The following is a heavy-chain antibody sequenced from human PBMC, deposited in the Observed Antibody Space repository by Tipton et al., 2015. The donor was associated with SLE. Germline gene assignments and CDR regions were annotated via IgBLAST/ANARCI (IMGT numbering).Heavy chain of an antibody. D-gene: IGHD3-3*01. CDR1: GFTFGDYA. CDR2: IRSKAYGGTT. J-gene: IGHJ5*02. CDR3: TRMYYDFWSGLNWFDP. V-gene: IGHV3-49*04. Sequence: RSLRLSCTASGFTFGDYAMSWVRQAPGKGLEWVGFIRSKAYGGTTEYAASVKGRFTISRDDSKSIAYLQMNSLKTEDTAVYYCTRMYYDFWSGLNWFDPWGQGTLVTVSS.